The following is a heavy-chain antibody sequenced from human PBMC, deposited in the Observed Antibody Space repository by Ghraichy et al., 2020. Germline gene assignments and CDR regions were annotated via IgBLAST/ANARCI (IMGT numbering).Heavy chain of an antibody. Sequence: AGSLRLSCVGSGFTLSSYSMNWVRQSPEKGLEWVSYITSSGRTISYADSVKGRFTISRDNAQNALYLQMKSLRDDDTGVYYCARASRVVRFYYYDGMDVWGQGTTVTVSS. CDR1: GFTLSSYS. CDR3: ARASRVVRFYYYDGMDV. D-gene: IGHD2-21*01. J-gene: IGHJ6*02. CDR2: ITSSGRTI. V-gene: IGHV3-48*02.